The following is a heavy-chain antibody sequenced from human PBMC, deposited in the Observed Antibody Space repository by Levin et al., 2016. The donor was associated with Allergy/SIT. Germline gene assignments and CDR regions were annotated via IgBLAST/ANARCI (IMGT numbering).Heavy chain of an antibody. CDR3: ARVRDFWSGYPAFDY. CDR1: GDSVSGNTAT. CDR2: TYYRSRWYF. V-gene: IGHV6-1*01. J-gene: IGHJ4*02. D-gene: IGHD3-3*01. Sequence: SCAISGDSVSGNTATWTWVRQSPSRGLEWLGRTYYRSRWYFDYAESLRSRITINPDTSQNQFSLHLNSVTPDDTGVYYCARVRDFWSGYPAFDYWGQGSLVTVSS.